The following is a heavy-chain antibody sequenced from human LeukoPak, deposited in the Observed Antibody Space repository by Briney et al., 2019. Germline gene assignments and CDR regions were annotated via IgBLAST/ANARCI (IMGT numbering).Heavy chain of an antibody. Sequence: ASVKVSCKSSGYTFTDHFIHWVRQAPGQGLEWVGEINPYNGYTKYAWRLQGRVTMTRDTSISTAFMEVSRLTSDDKAVYYCARDYSLNDFDYWGQGTLVTVAS. CDR2: INPYNGYT. V-gene: IGHV1-2*02. D-gene: IGHD1-1*01. CDR3: ARDYSLNDFDY. CDR1: GYTFTDHF. J-gene: IGHJ4*02.